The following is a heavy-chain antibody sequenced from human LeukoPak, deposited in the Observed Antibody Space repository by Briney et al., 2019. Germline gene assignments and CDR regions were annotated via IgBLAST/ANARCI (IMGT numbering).Heavy chain of an antibody. D-gene: IGHD3-22*01. Sequence: PSETLSLTCTVSGGSISSSSYYWGWIRQPPGKGLEWSGSIYYSGSTYYNPSLKSRVTISVDTSKNQFSLKLSSVTAADTAVYYCARSPGRNYYDSSGYVDYWGQGTLVTVSS. CDR3: ARSPGRNYYDSSGYVDY. CDR1: GGSISSSSYY. CDR2: IYYSGST. V-gene: IGHV4-39*01. J-gene: IGHJ4*02.